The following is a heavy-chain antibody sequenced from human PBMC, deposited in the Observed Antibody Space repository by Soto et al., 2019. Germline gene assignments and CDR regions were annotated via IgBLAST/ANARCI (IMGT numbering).Heavy chain of an antibody. Sequence: TSETLSLTCTVAGGSISSYYCSWIRQPPGKGLEWIGYIYYSGSTNYNPSLKSRATISVDTSKNQFSLKLGAGTAADTAVYYCARSSLTRTYYYDSSDVYFQHWGHGTLVTGSS. V-gene: IGHV4-59*01. CDR1: GGSISSYY. J-gene: IGHJ1*01. CDR3: ARSSLTRTYYYDSSDVYFQH. CDR2: IYYSGST. D-gene: IGHD3-22*01.